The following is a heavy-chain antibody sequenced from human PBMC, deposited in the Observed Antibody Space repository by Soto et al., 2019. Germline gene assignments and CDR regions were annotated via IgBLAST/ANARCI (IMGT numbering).Heavy chain of an antibody. CDR1: GYTFPSYA. J-gene: IGHJ4*02. CDR2: INAGNGNR. Sequence: ASVKVSCKASGYTFPSYAMHWVRQAPGQRLEWMGWINAGNGNRKYSQKFQGRVTITRDTSASTAYMELSSLRSEDTAVYYCARDSHPSDYWGQGTLVNVSS. V-gene: IGHV1-3*01. CDR3: ARDSHPSDY.